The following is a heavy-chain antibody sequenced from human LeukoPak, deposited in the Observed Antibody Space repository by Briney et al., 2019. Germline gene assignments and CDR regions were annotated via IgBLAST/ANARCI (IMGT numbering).Heavy chain of an antibody. V-gene: IGHV3-48*02. CDR1: GFTFRSYS. CDR2: ISSTSCTI. CDR3: ARAAPYYYDSSGYSPFDS. D-gene: IGHD3-22*01. Sequence: GGSLRLSCAASGFTFRSYSMHWVRQAPGKGLEWVSYISSTSCTIYYADSVKGRFTISRDNAKNSLYLQMNSLRDEDTAVYYCARAAPYYYDSSGYSPFDSWGQGTMVTVAA. J-gene: IGHJ3*02.